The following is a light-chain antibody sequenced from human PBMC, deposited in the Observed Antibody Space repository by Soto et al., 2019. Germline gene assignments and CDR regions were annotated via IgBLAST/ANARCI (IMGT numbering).Light chain of an antibody. V-gene: IGKV3-11*01. CDR2: DAS. CDR3: QQRSNWPPGFT. Sequence: EIVLTQSPDTLSLSPGERATLSCRASQSISSTHLVWYQQKPGQAPRLLIHDASNRATGVPARFSGSGSGTDFTLTISSLEPEDFAVYYCQQRSNWPPGFTFGPGTKVDIK. J-gene: IGKJ3*01. CDR1: QSISSTH.